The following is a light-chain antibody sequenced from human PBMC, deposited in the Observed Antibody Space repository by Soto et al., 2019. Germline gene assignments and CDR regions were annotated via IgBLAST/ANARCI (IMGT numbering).Light chain of an antibody. CDR3: SSYAGSKNHVI. Sequence: QSALTQPPSASGSPGQSVTISCTGTGSDIGSDNYVSWYQQYPGRAPRLLIFEVSERPSGVPDRFSGSKSGNTASLTVSGLQAEDEADYFCSSYAGSKNHVIFGAGTKVTVL. CDR1: GSDIGSDNY. J-gene: IGLJ2*01. CDR2: EVS. V-gene: IGLV2-8*01.